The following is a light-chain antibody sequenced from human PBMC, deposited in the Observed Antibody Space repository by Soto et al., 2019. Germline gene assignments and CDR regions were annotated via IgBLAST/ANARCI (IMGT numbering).Light chain of an antibody. CDR3: QQYNNCLWT. CDR2: GAS. J-gene: IGKJ1*01. CDR1: QSVNSN. Sequence: EIVMTQSPATLSVSPGERATLSCRASQSVNSNLAWYQQKPGQAPRLLIYGASTRATGIPARFSGSGSGTDFTLTISSLQSEDFAVYYCQQYNNCLWTFGQGTKVEIK. V-gene: IGKV3-15*01.